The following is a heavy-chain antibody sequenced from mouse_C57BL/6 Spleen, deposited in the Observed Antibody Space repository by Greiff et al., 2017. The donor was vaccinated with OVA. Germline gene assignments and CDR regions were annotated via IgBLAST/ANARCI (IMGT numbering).Heavy chain of an antibody. V-gene: IGHV5-17*01. Sequence: EVHLVESGGGLVKPGGSLKLSCAASGFTFSDYGMHWVRQAPEKGLEWVAYISSGSSTIYYADTVKGRFTISRDNAKNTLFLQMTSLRSEDTAMYYCAREDYDGYYVGYWGQGTTLTVSS. J-gene: IGHJ2*01. CDR1: GFTFSDYG. D-gene: IGHD2-3*01. CDR3: AREDYDGYYVGY. CDR2: ISSGSSTI.